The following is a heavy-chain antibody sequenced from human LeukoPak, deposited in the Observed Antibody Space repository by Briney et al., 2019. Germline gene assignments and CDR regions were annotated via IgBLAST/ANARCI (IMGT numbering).Heavy chain of an antibody. CDR1: GYTFTSYA. J-gene: IGHJ4*02. CDR3: ARERPYDYVWGSYRSQYYFDY. V-gene: IGHV1-69*04. D-gene: IGHD3-16*02. CDR2: IIPILGIA. Sequence: SVKVSCKASGYTFTSYAISWVRQAPGQGLEWMGRIIPILGIANYAQKFQGRVTITADKSTSTAYMELSSLRSEDTAVYYCARERPYDYVWGSYRSQYYFDYWGQGTLVTVSS.